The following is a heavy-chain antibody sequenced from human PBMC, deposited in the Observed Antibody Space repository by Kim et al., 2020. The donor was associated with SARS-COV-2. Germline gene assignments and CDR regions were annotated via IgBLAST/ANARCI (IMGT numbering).Heavy chain of an antibody. CDR1: GFSFTSYA. Sequence: GGSLRLSCAASGFSFTSYAMNWVRQAPGMGLEWVSAVSGSGSNTYYADFVKGRFTVSRDNSKNTLYLQMDSLRAEDTAIYYCAKDQVVQRIHDALDMWGQGTLVTVSS. D-gene: IGHD6-6*01. V-gene: IGHV3-23*01. CDR3: AKDQVVQRIHDALDM. CDR2: VSGSGSNT. J-gene: IGHJ3*02.